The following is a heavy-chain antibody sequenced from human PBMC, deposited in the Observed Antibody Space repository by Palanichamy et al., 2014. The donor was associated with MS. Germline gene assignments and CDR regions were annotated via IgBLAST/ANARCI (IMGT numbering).Heavy chain of an antibody. D-gene: IGHD2/OR15-2a*01. CDR3: TRLPGSFFGMDV. J-gene: IGHJ6*02. V-gene: IGHV3-73*02. Sequence: EVQLVESGGGLVQPGGSLKLSCAASGFTLSGSAMHWVRQASGKGLEWVGRIKNKANSYATAYAASVKGRFTISRDDSKNTAYLQMNSLKTEDTAVYYCTRLPGSFFGMDVWGQGTTVTVSS. CDR1: GFTLSGSA. CDR2: IKNKANSYAT.